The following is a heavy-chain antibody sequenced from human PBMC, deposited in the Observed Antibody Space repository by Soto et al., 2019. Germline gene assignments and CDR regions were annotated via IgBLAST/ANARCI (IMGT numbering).Heavy chain of an antibody. CDR1: GYTFTSYG. J-gene: IGHJ3*02. D-gene: IGHD2-15*01. Sequence: ASVKVSCKASGYTFTSYGISWVRQAPGQGLEWMGWISAYNGNTNYAQKLQGRVTMTTDTSTSTAYMELRSLRSDDTAVYYCAREGGYCSGDSCYSSRRAFDIWGQGTMVTVSS. CDR3: AREGGYCSGDSCYSSRRAFDI. CDR2: ISAYNGNT. V-gene: IGHV1-18*01.